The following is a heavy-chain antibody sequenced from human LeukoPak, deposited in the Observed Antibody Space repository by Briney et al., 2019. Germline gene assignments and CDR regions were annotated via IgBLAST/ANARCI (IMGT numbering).Heavy chain of an antibody. CDR3: ARGRYSNGWYESNWFDP. D-gene: IGHD6-19*01. CDR1: GGSFSGYY. V-gene: IGHV4-34*01. Sequence: SETLSLTCAVYGGSFSGYYWSWIRQPPGKGLEWIGEINHSGSTNYNPSLKSRVTISVDTSKNQFSLKLSSVTAADTAVYYCARGRYSNGWYESNWFDPWGQGTLVTVSS. J-gene: IGHJ5*02. CDR2: INHSGST.